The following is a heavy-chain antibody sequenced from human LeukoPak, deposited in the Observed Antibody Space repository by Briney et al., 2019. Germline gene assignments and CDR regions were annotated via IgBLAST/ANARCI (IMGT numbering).Heavy chain of an antibody. V-gene: IGHV3-48*04. Sequence: GGSLRLSCAASGFTFSSYSMNWVRQAPGKGLEWVSYISSSSSTIYYADSVKGRFTISRDNAKNSLYLQMNSLRAEDTAVYYCARDQGVDAFDIWGQGTMVTVSP. J-gene: IGHJ3*02. CDR2: ISSSSSTI. CDR1: GFTFSSYS. CDR3: ARDQGVDAFDI.